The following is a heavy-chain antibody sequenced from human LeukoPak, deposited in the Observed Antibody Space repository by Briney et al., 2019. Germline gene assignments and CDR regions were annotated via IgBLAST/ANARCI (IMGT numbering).Heavy chain of an antibody. CDR1: GYTFPSYY. CDR3: ASLKAVAGTCYYYGMDV. D-gene: IGHD6-13*01. Sequence: ASVKVSCNASGYTFPSYYINWARHATGQGLEWLGWMNPKSGNTGYAQKYQGRVTMTRNTSISTAYMELSSLRSEDTAVYYCASLKAVAGTCYYYGMDVWGQGTTVAVSS. J-gene: IGHJ6*02. V-gene: IGHV1-8*01. CDR2: MNPKSGNT.